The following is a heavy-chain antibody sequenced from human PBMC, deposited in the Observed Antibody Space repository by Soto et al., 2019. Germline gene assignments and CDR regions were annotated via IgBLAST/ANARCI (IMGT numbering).Heavy chain of an antibody. Sequence: PGGSLRLSCAASGFTFSSYAMSWVRQAPGKGLEWVSASSGSGGSTYYADSVKGRFTISRDNSKNTLYLQMNSLRAEDTAVYYCAKLRFSPTAPFDYWGQGTLVTVSS. CDR3: AKLRFSPTAPFDY. CDR1: GFTFSSYA. V-gene: IGHV3-23*01. D-gene: IGHD3-10*01. CDR2: SSGSGGST. J-gene: IGHJ4*02.